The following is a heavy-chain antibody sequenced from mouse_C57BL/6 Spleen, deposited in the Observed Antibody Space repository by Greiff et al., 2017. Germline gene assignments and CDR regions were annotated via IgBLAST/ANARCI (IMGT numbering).Heavy chain of an antibody. CDR3: ARRFSYYGSSYGYFDY. D-gene: IGHD1-1*01. J-gene: IGHJ2*01. CDR1: GYTFTSYW. CDR2: IDPSDSET. Sequence: VKLQQPGAELVRPGSSVKLSCKASGYTFTSYWMHWVKQRPIQGLEWIGNIDPSDSETHYNQKFKDKATLTVDKSSSTAYMQLSSLTSEDSAVYYCARRFSYYGSSYGYFDYWGQGTTLTVSS. V-gene: IGHV1-52*01.